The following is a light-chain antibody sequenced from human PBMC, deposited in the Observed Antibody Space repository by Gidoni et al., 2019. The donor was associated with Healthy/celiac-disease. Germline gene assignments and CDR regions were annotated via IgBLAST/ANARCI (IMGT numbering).Light chain of an antibody. CDR1: QSISNY. Sequence: DIQMTQSPSSLSASVGDRVTITCRASQSISNYLNWYQQKPGKAPKHLIFASSLQSGVPSRFSGSGSGTDFTLTISSLQPEDFATYYCQQNYSTPLTFXGXTKVEIK. J-gene: IGKJ4*01. CDR2: AS. CDR3: QQNYSTPLT. V-gene: IGKV1-39*01.